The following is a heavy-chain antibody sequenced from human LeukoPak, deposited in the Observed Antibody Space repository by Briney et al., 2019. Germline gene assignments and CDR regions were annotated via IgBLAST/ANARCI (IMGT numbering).Heavy chain of an antibody. CDR2: FDPADGEP. J-gene: IGHJ4*02. CDR3: ATEVVGYGDVHYFDS. D-gene: IGHD4-17*01. Sequence: ASVKVPCKVSGYTLTELSMHWVRQAPGKGLEWMGGFDPADGEPIYAQKFQGRVTMSEDTSTDTAYMDLSSLRSEDTAVYYCATEVVGYGDVHYFDSWGQGTLVTVSS. CDR1: GYTLTELS. V-gene: IGHV1-24*01.